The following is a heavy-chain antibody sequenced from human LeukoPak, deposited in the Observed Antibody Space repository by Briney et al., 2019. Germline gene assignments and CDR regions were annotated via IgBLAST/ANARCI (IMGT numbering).Heavy chain of an antibody. CDR2: IYTSGSA. J-gene: IGHJ5*02. V-gene: IGHV4-4*07. D-gene: IGHD3-22*01. CDR3: VAEDSHYYDSSESSWFDP. CDR1: GGSISSYY. Sequence: SETLSLTCTVSGGSISSYYWSWIRRPAGKGLEWIGRIYTSGSANYNPSLKSRVTMSVDTSKNQFSLKLSSVTAADTAVYYCVAEDSHYYDSSESSWFDPWGQGTLVTVSS.